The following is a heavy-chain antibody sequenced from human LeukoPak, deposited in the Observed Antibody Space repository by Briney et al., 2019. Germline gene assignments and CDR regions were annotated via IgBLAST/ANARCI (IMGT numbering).Heavy chain of an antibody. CDR2: IYYSGST. Sequence: PSETLSLTCTVSGGSISSSSYYWGWIHQPPGKGLEWIGSIYYSGSTYYNPSLKSRVTISVDASKNQFSLKLSSVTAADTAVYYCATPRDYYDSSGYYGHFDYWGQGTLVTVSS. V-gene: IGHV4-39*01. D-gene: IGHD3-22*01. CDR3: ATPRDYYDSSGYYGHFDY. CDR1: GGSISSSSYY. J-gene: IGHJ4*02.